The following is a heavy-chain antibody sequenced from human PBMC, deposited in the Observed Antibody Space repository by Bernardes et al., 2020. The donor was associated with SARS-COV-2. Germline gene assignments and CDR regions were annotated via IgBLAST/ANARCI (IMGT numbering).Heavy chain of an antibody. J-gene: IGHJ5*02. CDR1: GGSISSDFYY. V-gene: IGHV4-39*01. Sequence: SETLSLTCIVSGGSISSDFYYWAWIRQPPGKGLEWLGSIFYSGSTHYNPSLKSRVTISVDTSKNQFSLKLSSVTAADTAVYHCARQDFIAAAGTRWFDPWGKGTRVTGSS. D-gene: IGHD6-13*01. CDR2: IFYSGST. CDR3: ARQDFIAAAGTRWFDP.